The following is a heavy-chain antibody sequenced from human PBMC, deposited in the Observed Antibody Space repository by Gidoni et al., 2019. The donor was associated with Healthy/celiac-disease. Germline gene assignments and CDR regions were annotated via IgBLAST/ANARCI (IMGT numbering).Heavy chain of an antibody. CDR3: AKEAGAAAAALDYYFDY. J-gene: IGHJ4*02. CDR2: ISGSGGST. D-gene: IGHD6-13*01. V-gene: IGHV3-23*01. Sequence: EVQLLESGGGSVQPRGSLRLSCAASGFTFSSTAMSWVRQAPGKGLGWVSAISGSGGSTYYADSVKGRFTISRDNSKNTLYLQMNSLRAEDTAVYYCAKEAGAAAAALDYYFDYWGQGTLVTVSS. CDR1: GFTFSSTA.